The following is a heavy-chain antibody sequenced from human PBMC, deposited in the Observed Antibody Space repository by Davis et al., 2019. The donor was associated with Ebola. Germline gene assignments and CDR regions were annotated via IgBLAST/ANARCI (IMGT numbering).Heavy chain of an antibody. V-gene: IGHV3-53*05. CDR2: IYDHST. Sequence: GESLKISCAASGFTVSSNHMSWVRQAPGKGLEWVSVIYDHSTAYADSVRGRFIISRDKSNNTLYLEMNSLRVDDTAVYYCARKTYGDVWGQGTTVTVSS. D-gene: IGHD4-17*01. CDR3: ARKTYGDV. CDR1: GFTVSSNH. J-gene: IGHJ6*02.